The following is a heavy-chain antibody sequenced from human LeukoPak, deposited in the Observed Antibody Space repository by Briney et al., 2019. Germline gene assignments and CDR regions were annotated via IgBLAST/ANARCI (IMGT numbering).Heavy chain of an antibody. CDR2: ISGSGGST. D-gene: IGHD6-13*01. V-gene: IGHV3-23*01. CDR3: AKDPSWSGYFDY. Sequence: GGSLRLSCAASGFTFSSYAMSWVRQAPGKGLEWVSAISGSGGSTYYADSVKGRFTISRGNSKNTQYLQMNSLRAEDTAVYYCAKDPSWSGYFDYWGQGTLVTVSS. CDR1: GFTFSSYA. J-gene: IGHJ4*02.